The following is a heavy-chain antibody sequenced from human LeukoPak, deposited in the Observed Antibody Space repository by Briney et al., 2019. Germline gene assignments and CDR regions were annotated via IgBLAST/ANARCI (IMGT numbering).Heavy chain of an antibody. D-gene: IGHD7-27*01. J-gene: IGHJ6*02. CDR2: ISNDGSNK. CDR1: GFSFSSYG. Sequence: GRSLRLSCAASGFSFSSYGMHWVRQAPGKGLEWVAVISNDGSNKYYADSVKGRFTISRDNSKNSLFLQMNSLRAEGTALYYCAKVSGNWGYYYNHAMDVWGQGTTVTVSS. V-gene: IGHV3-30*18. CDR3: AKVSGNWGYYYNHAMDV.